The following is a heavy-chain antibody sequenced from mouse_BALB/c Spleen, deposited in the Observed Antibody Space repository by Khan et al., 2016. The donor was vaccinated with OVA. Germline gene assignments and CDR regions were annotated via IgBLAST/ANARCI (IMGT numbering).Heavy chain of an antibody. CDR2: IDPYSGGA. J-gene: IGHJ4*01. V-gene: IGHV1S135*01. CDR1: GYSFTDYN. Sequence: VRLQQSGPELVKPGASVKVSCKAPGYSFTDYNMDWVKQSHGESLEWIGYIDPYSGGANYNQKFKGKATLTVDKSSSTAFMHLNNLTSGDSAVFYCARSFMDYWGQGTSVTVSS. CDR3: ARSFMDY.